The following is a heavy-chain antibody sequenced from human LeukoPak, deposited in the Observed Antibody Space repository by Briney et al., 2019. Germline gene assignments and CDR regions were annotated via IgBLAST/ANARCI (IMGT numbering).Heavy chain of an antibody. D-gene: IGHD6-13*01. Sequence: ASVKVSCRASGYTFTGYFIHWVRQAPGQGLEWMGWINPKNGGTKYAQKFQGRVTMTRDTSISTAYMELSRLRSDDTAVYYCARTLYSSSWYVSGYWGQGTLVTVSS. CDR2: INPKNGGT. V-gene: IGHV1-2*02. J-gene: IGHJ4*02. CDR3: ARTLYSSSWYVSGY. CDR1: GYTFTGYF.